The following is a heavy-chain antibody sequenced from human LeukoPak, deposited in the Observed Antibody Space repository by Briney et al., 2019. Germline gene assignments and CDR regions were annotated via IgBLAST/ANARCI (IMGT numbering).Heavy chain of an antibody. CDR2: ITYDGYYK. CDR3: ARDRSGSYFGNFDY. CDR1: GFTFTSYG. V-gene: IGHV3-30*03. Sequence: GGSLRLSCAASGFTFTSYGMHWVRQAPGKGLEWVALITYDGYYKYYSDSVKGRFTISSDNSKNTLYLQMNSLRAEDTAVYYCARDRSGSYFGNFDYWGQGTLVTVSS. D-gene: IGHD1-26*01. J-gene: IGHJ4*02.